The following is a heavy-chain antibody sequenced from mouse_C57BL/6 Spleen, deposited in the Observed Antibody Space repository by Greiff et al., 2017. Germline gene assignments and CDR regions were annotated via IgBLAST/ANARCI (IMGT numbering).Heavy chain of an antibody. D-gene: IGHD2-12*01. CDR1: GYTFTGYW. V-gene: IGHV1-9*01. J-gene: IGHJ4*01. CDR3: ARGDPLRPDYYAMDY. Sequence: QVQLQQSGAELMKPGASVKLSCKATGYTFTGYWLEWVKQRPGHGLEWIGELLPGSGSTNYNEKFKGKATFTADTSSNTAYMQLSSLTTEDSAIYYCARGDPLRPDYYAMDYWGQGTSVTGSS. CDR2: LLPGSGST.